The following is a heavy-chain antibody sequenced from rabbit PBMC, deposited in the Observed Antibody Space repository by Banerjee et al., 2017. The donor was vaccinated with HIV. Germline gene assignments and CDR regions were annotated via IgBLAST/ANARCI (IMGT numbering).Heavy chain of an antibody. V-gene: IGHV1S43*01. Sequence: QEQLVESGGGLVQPGGSLKLSCKASGFDFSSYWMCWVRQAPGKGLEWIACIYAGSSGSTYYASWVNGRFTISRSTSLNTVDLKMTSLTAADTATYFCARGHVSSYSYQYYYFNLWGPGTLVTVS. D-gene: IGHD8-1*01. CDR3: ARGHVSSYSYQYYYFNL. J-gene: IGHJ4*01. CDR1: GFDFSSYW. CDR2: IYAGSSGST.